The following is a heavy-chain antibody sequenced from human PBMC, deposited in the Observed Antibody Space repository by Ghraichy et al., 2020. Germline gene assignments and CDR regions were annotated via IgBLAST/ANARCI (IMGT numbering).Heavy chain of an antibody. V-gene: IGHV4-39*01. CDR1: GGSISSSSYY. D-gene: IGHD2-2*01. CDR2: IYYSGST. J-gene: IGHJ4*02. Sequence: SETLSLTCTVSGGSISSSSYYWGWIRQPPGKGLEWIGSIYYSGSTYYNPSLKSRVTISVDTSKNQFSLKLSSVTAADTAVYYCARHQCGSTSCYAVRYYFDYWGQGTLVTVSS. CDR3: ARHQCGSTSCYAVRYYFDY.